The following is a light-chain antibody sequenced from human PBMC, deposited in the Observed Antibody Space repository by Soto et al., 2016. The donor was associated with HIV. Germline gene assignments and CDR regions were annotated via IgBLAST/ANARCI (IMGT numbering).Light chain of an antibody. J-gene: IGLJ1*01. Sequence: SYVLTQPPSVSVAPGETATITCGGDNIGSKTVQWYQQKPGQAPVLVVYDDSERPSGIPERFSGSNSGKAAVLTISRVEAGDEADFYCQVWDSNSDHYVFGTGTRSPS. CDR1: NIGSKT. CDR2: DDS. CDR3: QVWDSNSDHYV. V-gene: IGLV3-21*01.